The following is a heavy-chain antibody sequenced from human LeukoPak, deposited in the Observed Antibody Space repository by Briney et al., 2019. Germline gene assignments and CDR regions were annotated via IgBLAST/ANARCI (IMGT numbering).Heavy chain of an antibody. CDR2: IYYSGST. D-gene: IGHD5-24*01. V-gene: IGHV4-39*01. CDR3: ARVLNDYWFGSNMRAFDI. Sequence: PSETLSLTCTVSGGSISSSSYYWGWIRQPPGKGLEWIGSIYYSGSTYYNPSLKSRVTISVDTSKNQFSLKLSSVTAADTAVYYCARVLNDYWFGSNMRAFDIWGQGTMVTVSS. J-gene: IGHJ3*02. CDR1: GGSISSSSYY.